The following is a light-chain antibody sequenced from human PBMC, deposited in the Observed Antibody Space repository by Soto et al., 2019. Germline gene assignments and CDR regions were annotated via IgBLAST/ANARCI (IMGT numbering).Light chain of an antibody. CDR2: KAS. V-gene: IGKV1-5*03. Sequence: DIQMTQSPSTLSASVGDRVTITCRASESISNFLAWYQQKPGKAPNLLIYKASSLESGVPSRFSGSGSGTEFTLTITSLQPDDVATYYCQQYNSYSQFTFGPGTKVDIK. CDR1: ESISNF. CDR3: QQYNSYSQFT. J-gene: IGKJ3*01.